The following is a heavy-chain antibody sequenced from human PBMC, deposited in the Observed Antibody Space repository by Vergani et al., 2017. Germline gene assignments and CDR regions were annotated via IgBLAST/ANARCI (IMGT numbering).Heavy chain of an antibody. J-gene: IGHJ6*02. V-gene: IGHV3-21*01. CDR1: GFTFSSYS. Sequence: EVQLVESGGGLVKPGGSLRLSCTASGFTFSSYSMNWVRQAPGKGLEWVSSISSSSTYIYYADSVKGRFTISRDNAENSLYLQMNSLRAEDTAVYYCAKVDSSGWYAPYYGMDVWGQGTTVTVSS. D-gene: IGHD6-19*01. CDR2: ISSSSTYI. CDR3: AKVDSSGWYAPYYGMDV.